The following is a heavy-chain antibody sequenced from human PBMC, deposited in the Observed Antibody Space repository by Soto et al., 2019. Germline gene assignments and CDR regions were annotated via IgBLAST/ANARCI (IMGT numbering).Heavy chain of an antibody. D-gene: IGHD2-8*01. CDR3: AKNGQPPYYYYGMDV. J-gene: IGHJ6*02. CDR2: ISGYNGDT. Sequence: ASVKVSCKASGYTFSRCGISWVRQAPGQGLEWMGWISGYNGDTKYAQKVQGRVTMTIDTSTYTAYMELRSLTSDDTAIYYCAKNGQPPYYYYGMDVWGQGTTVTVSS. V-gene: IGHV1-18*01. CDR1: GYTFSRCG.